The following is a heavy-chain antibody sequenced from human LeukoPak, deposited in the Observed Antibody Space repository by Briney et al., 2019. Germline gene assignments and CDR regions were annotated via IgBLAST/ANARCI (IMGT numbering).Heavy chain of an antibody. CDR2: ISSSSSTI. CDR1: GFTFSSYS. V-gene: IGHV3-48*04. J-gene: IGHJ4*02. CDR3: ASGSVLLYDY. Sequence: PGGSLRLSCAASGFTFSSYSMNWVRQAPGKGLEWVSYISSSSSTIYYADSVKGRFTISRDNAKNSLYLQMNSLRAEDTAVYYCASGSVLLYDYWGQGTLVTVSS. D-gene: IGHD3-10*01.